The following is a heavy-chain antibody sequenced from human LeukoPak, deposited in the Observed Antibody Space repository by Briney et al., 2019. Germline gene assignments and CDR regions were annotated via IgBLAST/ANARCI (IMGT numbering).Heavy chain of an antibody. J-gene: IGHJ4*02. CDR3: ARRYGSGSYCDY. D-gene: IGHD3-10*01. CDR2: MYYSGNN. V-gene: IGHV4-39*01. CDR1: GGSLSRSSYF. Sequence: SETLSLTCTVSGGSLSRSSYFWDWIRQPPGKGLEWIGSMYYSGNNYYNPSLKSRVTISVDTSKNQFSLKLSSVTAADTAVYYCARRYGSGSYCDYWGQGTLVTVSS.